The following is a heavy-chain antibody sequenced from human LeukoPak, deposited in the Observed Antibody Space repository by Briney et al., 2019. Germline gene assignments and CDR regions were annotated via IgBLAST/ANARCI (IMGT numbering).Heavy chain of an antibody. V-gene: IGHV4-4*07. CDR3: ASSGYSNWFDP. CDR2: IHTSGST. CDR1: GGSIRNNY. D-gene: IGHD1-26*01. J-gene: IGHJ5*02. Sequence: PETLSLTCTVSGGSIRNNYWSWIRQPAGRGLEWIGRIHTSGSTNYNSSLKSRVTMSVDTSKHQFSLKLRSVTAADTAVYYCASSGYSNWFDPWGQGTLVTVSS.